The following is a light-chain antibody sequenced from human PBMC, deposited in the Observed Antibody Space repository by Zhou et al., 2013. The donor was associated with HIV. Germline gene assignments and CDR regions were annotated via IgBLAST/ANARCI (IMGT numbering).Light chain of an antibody. CDR1: QSVHNNY. CDR2: AAS. J-gene: IGKJ2*01. V-gene: IGKV3-20*01. Sequence: VLTQSPGTLSLSPGERATLSCRASQSVHNNYVAWYQQKAGQAPRLLIFAASTRATGIPDRFSGSVSGTDFTLTISRLEPEDSAVFYCQQYGSSPRTFGQGTKLEIK. CDR3: QQYGSSPRT.